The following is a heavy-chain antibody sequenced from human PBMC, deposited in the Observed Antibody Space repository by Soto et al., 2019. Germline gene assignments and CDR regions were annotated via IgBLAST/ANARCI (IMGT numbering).Heavy chain of an antibody. CDR1: GFTFSSYG. Sequence: GGSLRLSCAASGFTFSSYGMHWVRQAPGKGLEWVAVISYDGSNKYYADSVKGRFTISRDNSKNTLYLQMNSQRAEDTAVYYCAKNLYYYYSSGLFDYWGQGTLVTVSS. J-gene: IGHJ4*02. D-gene: IGHD3-22*01. V-gene: IGHV3-30*18. CDR2: ISYDGSNK. CDR3: AKNLYYYYSSGLFDY.